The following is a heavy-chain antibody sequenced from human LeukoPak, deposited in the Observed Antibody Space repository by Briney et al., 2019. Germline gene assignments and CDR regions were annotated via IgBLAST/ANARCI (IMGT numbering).Heavy chain of an antibody. J-gene: IGHJ4*02. CDR2: IGTAGGT. CDR1: GFTFSSYD. CDR3: ARVRSDSNGWYHVLD. V-gene: IGHV3-13*01. D-gene: IGHD6-19*01. Sequence: GGSLRLSCAASGFTFSSYDMHWVRQGTGKSLEWVSAIGTAGGTYYAGSVKGRFTISRENAKNSLCLQMNSLTAGDTAVYYCARVRSDSNGWYHVLDWGQGTLVTVSS.